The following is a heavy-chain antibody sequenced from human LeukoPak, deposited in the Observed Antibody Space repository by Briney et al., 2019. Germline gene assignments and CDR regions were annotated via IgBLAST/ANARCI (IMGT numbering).Heavy chain of an antibody. Sequence: GESLRLSCAASGFTFSSYGMHWVRQAPGKGLEWVAFIRYDGSNKYYADSVKGRFTISRDNSKNTLYLQMNSLRAEDTAVYYCPKDLGGSGSSTLDYWGREPLSPAP. CDR3: PKDLGGSGSSTLDY. J-gene: IGHJ4*02. V-gene: IGHV3-30*02. D-gene: IGHD3-10*01. CDR1: GFTFSSYG. CDR2: IRYDGSNK.